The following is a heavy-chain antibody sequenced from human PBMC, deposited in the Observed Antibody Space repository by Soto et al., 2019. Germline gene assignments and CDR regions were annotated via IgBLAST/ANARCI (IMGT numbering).Heavy chain of an antibody. D-gene: IGHD6-6*01. Sequence: SETLSLTCTVSGGSISSSSYYWGWIRQPPGKGLEWIGSIYYSGSTYYNPSLKSRVTISVNTSKNQFSLKLSSVTAADTAVYYCARERPDGARLDPWGQGTLVTVSS. V-gene: IGHV4-39*07. CDR2: IYYSGST. J-gene: IGHJ5*02. CDR3: ARERPDGARLDP. CDR1: GGSISSSSYY.